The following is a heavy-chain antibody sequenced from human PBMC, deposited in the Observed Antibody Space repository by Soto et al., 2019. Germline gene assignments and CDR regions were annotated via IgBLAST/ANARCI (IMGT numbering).Heavy chain of an antibody. CDR3: ARDTPVNPYVLVPPEMADALHV. J-gene: IGHJ3*01. CDR2: TIPVFGSA. D-gene: IGHD3-10*02. V-gene: IGHV1-69*06. Sequence: VPLEQSGAEVKRPGSSVKVSCRPSGGSITKFSFSWVRQAPGQGLEWMGATIPVFGSAHYAQKFQGRLTIVADKSTSTVYMELTGLRSEDTAVYFCARDTPVNPYVLVPPEMADALHVWGQGTMVTVS. CDR1: GGSITKFS.